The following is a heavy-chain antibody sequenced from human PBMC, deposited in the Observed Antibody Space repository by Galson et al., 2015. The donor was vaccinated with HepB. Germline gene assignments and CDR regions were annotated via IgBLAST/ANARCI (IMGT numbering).Heavy chain of an antibody. CDR1: GYPFSNYG. V-gene: IGHV1-18*04. Sequence: SVKVSCKASGYPFSNYGITWVRQAPGLGLEWMGWISAYNGNTNYALKLQGRVTLTTDTSTSTAYMEMRSLTSDDTAVYYCARVPGVVVVPAAIMGFDPWGQGTLVIVSS. D-gene: IGHD2-2*01. J-gene: IGHJ5*02. CDR2: ISAYNGNT. CDR3: ARVPGVVVVPAAIMGFDP.